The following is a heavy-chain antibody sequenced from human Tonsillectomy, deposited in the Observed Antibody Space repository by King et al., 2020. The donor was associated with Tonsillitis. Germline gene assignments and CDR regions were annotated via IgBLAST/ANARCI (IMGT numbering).Heavy chain of an antibody. V-gene: IGHV1-8*01. D-gene: IGHD2-2*01. CDR2: MNPNSGNT. J-gene: IGHJ6*02. CDR1: GYTFTSYD. CDR3: ARAHAYCSSTSCYYYYGMDV. Sequence: VQLVESGAEVKKPGASVKVSCKASGYTFTSYDINWVRQATGQGLEWMGWMNPNSGNTGYAQKFQGRVTMTRNSSISTAYMELSSLGSEDTAVYYCARAHAYCSSTSCYYYYGMDVWGQGTTVTVSS.